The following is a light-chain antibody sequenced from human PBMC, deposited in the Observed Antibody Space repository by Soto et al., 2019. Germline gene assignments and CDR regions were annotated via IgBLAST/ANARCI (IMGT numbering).Light chain of an antibody. Sequence: IVLTQSPGTLSLSHGERVTLSCRASQSVTTRLAWYQHKPGQAPTLLMSGASNRASGVPVRFSGSGSGTDFTLTITRLEPEDFALYYCQQYGGSPITFGLGTRLEIK. CDR3: QQYGGSPIT. J-gene: IGKJ5*01. CDR1: QSVTTR. CDR2: GAS. V-gene: IGKV3-20*01.